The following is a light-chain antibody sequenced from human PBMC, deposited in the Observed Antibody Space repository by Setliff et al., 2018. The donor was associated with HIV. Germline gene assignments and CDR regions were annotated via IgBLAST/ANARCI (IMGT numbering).Light chain of an antibody. Sequence: QSVLTQPASVSGSPGQSISISRTGTSSDVGTYNFVSWYQQHPGKAPKLMIYDVSHRPSGVSNRFSGSKSGNTASLTISGLQAEDEAHYYCCSYTSSTPLYVFATGTKVTVL. V-gene: IGLV2-14*03. J-gene: IGLJ1*01. CDR2: DVS. CDR1: SSDVGTYNF. CDR3: CSYTSSTPLYV.